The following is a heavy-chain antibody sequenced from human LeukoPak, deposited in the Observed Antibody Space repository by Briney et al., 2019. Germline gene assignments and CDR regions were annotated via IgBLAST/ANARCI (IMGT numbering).Heavy chain of an antibody. J-gene: IGHJ4*02. CDR3: AGATGQQLSTVGFDY. D-gene: IGHD6-13*01. CDR2: INPSGGST. CDR1: GYTFTSYY. Sequence: ASVKVSCKASGYTFTSYYMHWVRQAPGQGLEWMGIINPSGGSTSYAQKFQGRVTMTRDASTSTVYMELSSLRSEDTAVYYCAGATGQQLSTVGFDYWGQGPLVTVSS. V-gene: IGHV1-46*01.